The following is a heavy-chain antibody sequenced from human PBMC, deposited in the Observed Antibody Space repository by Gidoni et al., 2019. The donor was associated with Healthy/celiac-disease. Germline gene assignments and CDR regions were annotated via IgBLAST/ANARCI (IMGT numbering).Heavy chain of an antibody. Sequence: QVQLVESGGGLVQPGRSLRLSCAASGFTFIRYAMQWVRQAPGKGVELVAVISDDGSNKYYADSVKGRFTISRDNSKNTLYLQMNSLRAEDTAVYYCAREMAVGATFGPFDYWGQGTLVTVSS. V-gene: IGHV3-30-3*01. CDR2: ISDDGSNK. CDR1: GFTFIRYA. CDR3: AREMAVGATFGPFDY. J-gene: IGHJ4*02. D-gene: IGHD1-26*01.